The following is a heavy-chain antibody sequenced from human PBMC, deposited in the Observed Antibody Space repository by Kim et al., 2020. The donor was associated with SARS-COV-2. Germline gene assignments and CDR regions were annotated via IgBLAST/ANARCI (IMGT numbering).Heavy chain of an antibody. CDR1: GFTVSSNY. CDR2: IYSGGST. Sequence: GGSLRLSCAASGFTVSSNYMSWVRQAPGKGLEWVSVIYSGGSTYYADSVKGRFTISRDNSTNTLNLQMNSLRAEDTAVYYCAGEPLTGAFVIWGEGTMVTVSS. CDR3: AGEPLTGAFVI. V-gene: IGHV3-53*01. D-gene: IGHD1-20*01. J-gene: IGHJ3*02.